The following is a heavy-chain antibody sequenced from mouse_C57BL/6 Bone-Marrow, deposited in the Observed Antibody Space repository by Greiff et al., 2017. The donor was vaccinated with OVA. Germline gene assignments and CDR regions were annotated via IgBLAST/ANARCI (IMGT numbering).Heavy chain of an antibody. CDR3: ARSGVRWGYSKGGYAMDY. V-gene: IGHV1-82*01. CDR1: GYAFSSSW. Sequence: QVQLQQSGPELVKPGASVKISCKASGYAFSSSWMNWVKQRPGKGLEWIGRIYPGAGDTNSTGKFKGKATLTADKSSSTAYMQLSSLTSEDSAVYFCARSGVRWGYSKGGYAMDYWGQGTSVTVSS. CDR2: IYPGAGDT. D-gene: IGHD2-5*01. J-gene: IGHJ4*01.